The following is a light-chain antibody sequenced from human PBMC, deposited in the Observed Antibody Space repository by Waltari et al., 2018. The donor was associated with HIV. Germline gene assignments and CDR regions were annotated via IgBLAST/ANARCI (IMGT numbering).Light chain of an antibody. J-gene: IGLJ3*02. Sequence: QSALTQPASVSGSPGQSITLSCTGTNRDVGGYKFGAWYQQHPGKAPKLMIYEVNNRPSGLSNRFSGSKSGNTASLTISGLQAEDEADYYCTSYTSNNTLMFGGGTKVTVL. CDR1: NRDVGGYKF. CDR2: EVN. V-gene: IGLV2-14*01. CDR3: TSYTSNNTLM.